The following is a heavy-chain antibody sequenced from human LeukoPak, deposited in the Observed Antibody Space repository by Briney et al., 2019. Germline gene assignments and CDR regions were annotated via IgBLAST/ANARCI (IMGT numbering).Heavy chain of an antibody. CDR3: ARGGFIAASVPGY. CDR1: GGSISSYY. J-gene: IGHJ4*02. Sequence: SETLSLTCTVSGGSISSYYWSWIRQPPGKGLEWIGYIYYSGSTNYNPSLKSRVTISVDTSKNQFSLRLRSVTAADTAVYYCARGGFIAASVPGYWGQGTLVTVSS. D-gene: IGHD6-13*01. CDR2: IYYSGST. V-gene: IGHV4-59*01.